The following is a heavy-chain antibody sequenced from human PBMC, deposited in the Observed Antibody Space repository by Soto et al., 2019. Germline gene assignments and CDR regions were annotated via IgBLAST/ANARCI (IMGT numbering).Heavy chain of an antibody. CDR2: IYSGGST. CDR3: ARDYYGGNARYFDL. J-gene: IGHJ2*01. D-gene: IGHD2-15*01. Sequence: EVQLVESGGGLVQPGGSLRLSCAASGFTVSSHYMSWVRQAPGKGLEWVSVIYSGGSTYYTDSVKGRFTISRDNSKNTLFLQMDSLRAEETAVYYCARDYYGGNARYFDLRGRGTLVTVSS. V-gene: IGHV3-66*01. CDR1: GFTVSSHY.